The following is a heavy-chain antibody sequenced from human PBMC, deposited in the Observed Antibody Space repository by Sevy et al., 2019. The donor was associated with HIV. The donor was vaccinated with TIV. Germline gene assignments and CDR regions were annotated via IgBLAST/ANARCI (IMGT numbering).Heavy chain of an antibody. CDR2: IIPIFGTA. CDR1: GGTFSSYA. V-gene: IGHV1-69*13. Sequence: ASVKVSCKASGGTFSSYAISWVRQAPGQGLEWMGGIIPIFGTANYAQKFQGRVTITADESTSTAYMELSSLRSEDTAVHYCASSWSSGYSWFDPWGQGTLVTVSS. J-gene: IGHJ5*02. D-gene: IGHD3-22*01. CDR3: ASSWSSGYSWFDP.